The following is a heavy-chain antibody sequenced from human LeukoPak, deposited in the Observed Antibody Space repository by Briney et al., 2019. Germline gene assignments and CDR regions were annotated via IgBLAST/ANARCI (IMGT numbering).Heavy chain of an antibody. J-gene: IGHJ6*02. D-gene: IGHD6-13*01. CDR3: AKVGSSMSFYYYYGLDV. V-gene: IGHV3-23*01. CDR1: GFTFSNYA. Sequence: PGGSLRLSCAASGFTFSNYAMNWVRQAPGKGLEWVSAISGSGGTTNYADSVKGRFTISRDNSKNTLYLQMDSLRAEDTAVYYCAKVGSSMSFYYYYGLDVWGQGTTVTVSS. CDR2: ISGSGGTT.